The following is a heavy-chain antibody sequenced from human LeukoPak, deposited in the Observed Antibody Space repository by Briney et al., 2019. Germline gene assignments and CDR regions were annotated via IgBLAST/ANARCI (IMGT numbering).Heavy chain of an antibody. D-gene: IGHD6-19*01. Sequence: SETLSLTCTVSGGSISNYYWSWIRQPPGKGLEWIGYIYSSGNTNYNPSLKSRVTISVDTSKNQFSLKLSSVTAADTAVYYCVRENYSSGWYGIIDYWGRGTLVTVSS. V-gene: IGHV4-59*01. J-gene: IGHJ4*02. CDR2: IYSSGNT. CDR1: GGSISNYY. CDR3: VRENYSSGWYGIIDY.